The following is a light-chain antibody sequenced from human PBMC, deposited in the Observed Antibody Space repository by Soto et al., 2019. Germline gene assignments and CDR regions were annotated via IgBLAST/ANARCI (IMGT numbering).Light chain of an antibody. CDR1: QYIGRY. J-gene: IGKJ5*01. V-gene: IGKV1-39*01. CDR3: QQSYSTPIT. CDR2: AAS. Sequence: DIQMTQSPSSLSASVGDRVTITCRAGQYIGRYLNWYQQKLGKAPKLLIYAASSLHSGVPSRFSGSGSGTDFTLTISSLQPEDFATYFCQQSYSTPITFGQGTRLEIK.